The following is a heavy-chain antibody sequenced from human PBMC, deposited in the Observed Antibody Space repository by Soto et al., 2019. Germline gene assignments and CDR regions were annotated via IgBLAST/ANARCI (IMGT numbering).Heavy chain of an antibody. V-gene: IGHV4-34*02. CDR2: INHSGGT. CDR1: GGSFSGYF. J-gene: IGHJ6*02. D-gene: IGHD3-3*02. Sequence: QVQLQQWGAGLLKPSETLSLTCAVYGGSFSGYFWTWIRQAPGKGLEWIGKINHSGGTNYTSSLKSRVTISVDTSKHQFSLILSSVPAADTAVYYCARDRQYYHFWSGYQNEGHYGMDVWGPGTTVTVSS. CDR3: ARDRQYYHFWSGYQNEGHYGMDV.